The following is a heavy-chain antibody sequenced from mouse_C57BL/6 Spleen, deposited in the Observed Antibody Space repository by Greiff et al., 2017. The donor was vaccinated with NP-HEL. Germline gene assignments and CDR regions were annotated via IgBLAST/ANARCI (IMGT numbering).Heavy chain of an antibody. V-gene: IGHV1-50*01. CDR3: ARRGNYDYEGYFDY. CDR2: IDPSDSST. Sequence: QVQLQQPGAELVKPGASVKLSCKASGYTFTSYWMQWVKQRPGQGLEWIGEIDPSDSSTNYTQQFKGTATLTVDTSSSTAYMQLSSLTSEDSAVYYCARRGNYDYEGYFDYWGQGTTLTVSS. J-gene: IGHJ2*01. D-gene: IGHD2-4*01. CDR1: GYTFTSYW.